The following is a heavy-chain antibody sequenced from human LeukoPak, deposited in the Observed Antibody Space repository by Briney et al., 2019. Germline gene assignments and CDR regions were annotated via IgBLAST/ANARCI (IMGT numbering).Heavy chain of an antibody. CDR1: GGSISSHYY. CDR3: ARGGTGNFDP. D-gene: IGHD3-16*01. CDR2: IYHSGST. J-gene: IGHJ5*02. V-gene: IGHV4-4*02. Sequence: SSETLSLTCTVSGGSISSHYYWIWIRQPPGKGLEWIGEIYHSGSTNYNPSLKSRVTISVDNSKNQFSLNLSSVTAADTAVYYCARGGTGNFDPWGQGTLVTVSS.